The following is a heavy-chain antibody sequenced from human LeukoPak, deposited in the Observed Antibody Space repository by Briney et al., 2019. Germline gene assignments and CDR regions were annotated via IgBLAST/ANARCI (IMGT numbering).Heavy chain of an antibody. CDR2: MNPNSGNT. CDR3: ARGNYYDSSGYREGDAFDI. J-gene: IGHJ3*02. D-gene: IGHD3-22*01. Sequence: ASVKVSCKASGGTFSNYAINWVRQATGQGLEWMGWMNPNSGNTGYAQKFQGRVTITRNTSISTAYMELSSLRSEDTAVYYCARGNYYDSSGYREGDAFDIWGQGTMVTVSS. CDR1: GGTFSNYA. V-gene: IGHV1-8*03.